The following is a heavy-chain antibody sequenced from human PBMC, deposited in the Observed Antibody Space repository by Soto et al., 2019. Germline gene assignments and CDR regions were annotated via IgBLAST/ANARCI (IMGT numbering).Heavy chain of an antibody. CDR2: IKHSGST. J-gene: IGHJ4*02. V-gene: IGHV4-34*01. Sequence: QVQLRQWGAGLVKPSETLSLTCAVYGGSFNGYYWNWIRQPPGKGLEWIGEIKHSGSTNYNPSLKRRVSTSVDTSKNQFSLRLSSVTAADTAVYYCASQRPTVTTFDYWGQGTLVTVSS. D-gene: IGHD4-17*01. CDR1: GGSFNGYY. CDR3: ASQRPTVTTFDY.